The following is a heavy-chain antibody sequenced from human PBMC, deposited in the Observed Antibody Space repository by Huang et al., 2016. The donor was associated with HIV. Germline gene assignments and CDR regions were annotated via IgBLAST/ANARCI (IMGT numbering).Heavy chain of an antibody. CDR1: GFTVSSNY. CDR2: IYSDDST. CDR3: AAQWELRGGVDF. Sequence: EVQLVESGGGLIQPGGSLRISCAAAGFTVSSNYMSWVRQAPGKGLEWVSVIYSDDSTDFADSVKGRFTISRDNSKNTLYLQMNSLRAEDTAVYYCAAQWELRGGVDFWGQGTLVTVSS. J-gene: IGHJ4*02. V-gene: IGHV3-53*01. D-gene: IGHD1-26*01.